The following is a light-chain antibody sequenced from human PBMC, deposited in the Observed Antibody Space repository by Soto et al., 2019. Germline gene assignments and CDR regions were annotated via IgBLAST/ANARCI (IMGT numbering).Light chain of an antibody. CDR1: QSISSW. CDR3: QQYNSWTWT. V-gene: IGKV1-5*03. J-gene: IGKJ1*01. CDR2: KAS. Sequence: DIPMTQSPSTLSASVGDRVTITCRASQSISSWLAWYQQKPGKAPKLLIYKASSLESGVPSRFSGSGSGTEFTLTISSLQPDDFATYYCQQYNSWTWTFGQGTKVEIK.